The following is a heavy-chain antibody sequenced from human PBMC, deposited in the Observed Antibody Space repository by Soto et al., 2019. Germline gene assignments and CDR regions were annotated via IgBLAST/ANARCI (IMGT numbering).Heavy chain of an antibody. Sequence: GGSLRLSCAASGFTFSSYAMSWVRQAPGKGLEWVSAISGSGGSTYYADSVKGRFTISRDNSKNTLYLQMNSLRAEDTAVYYCAKDYIVATSGSACFDYWGQGTLVTVSS. V-gene: IGHV3-23*01. CDR1: GFTFSSYA. CDR3: AKDYIVATSGSACFDY. D-gene: IGHD5-12*01. J-gene: IGHJ4*02. CDR2: ISGSGGST.